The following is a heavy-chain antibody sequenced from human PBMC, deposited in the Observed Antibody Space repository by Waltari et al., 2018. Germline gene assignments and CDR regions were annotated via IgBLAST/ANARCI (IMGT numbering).Heavy chain of an antibody. Sequence: QVQLVESGGGVVQPGRSLRLSCAASGFTFSSYGMHWVRQAPGKGLEWVAVIWYDGSNKDYADSVKGRFTISRDNSKNTLYLQMNSLRAEDTAVYYCARDMGSSWYYFDYWGQGTLVTVSS. CDR1: GFTFSSYG. J-gene: IGHJ4*02. CDR3: ARDMGSSWYYFDY. D-gene: IGHD6-13*01. V-gene: IGHV3-33*01. CDR2: IWYDGSNK.